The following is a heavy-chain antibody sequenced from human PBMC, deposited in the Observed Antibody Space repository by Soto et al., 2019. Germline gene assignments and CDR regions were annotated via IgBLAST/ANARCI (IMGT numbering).Heavy chain of an antibody. CDR3: AKDDAGIAATGTGFDY. D-gene: IGHD6-13*01. J-gene: IGHJ4*02. V-gene: IGHV3-33*06. CDR1: GFTFTNYA. CDR2: IWFDGSEQ. Sequence: QVQLVESGGGVVQLGRSLRLSCAASGFTFTNYAMHWVRQAPGKGLEWVAVIWFDGSEQNYADSVKGRFAISRDNFKNTLYLQMNSLRPEDTAVYYCAKDDAGIAATGTGFDYWGQGTLVSVSA.